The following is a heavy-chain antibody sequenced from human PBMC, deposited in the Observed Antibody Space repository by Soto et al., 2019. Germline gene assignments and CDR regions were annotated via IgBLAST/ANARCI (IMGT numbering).Heavy chain of an antibody. CDR2: MNPNSGNT. V-gene: IGHV1-8*01. Sequence: ASVKVSCKASGYTFTSYDINWVRQATGQGLEWMGWMNPNSGNTGYAQKFQGRVTITADESTSTAYMELSSLRSEDTAVYYCARDRGHYWGQGTLVTVSS. D-gene: IGHD3-10*01. CDR1: GYTFTSYD. CDR3: ARDRGHY. J-gene: IGHJ4*02.